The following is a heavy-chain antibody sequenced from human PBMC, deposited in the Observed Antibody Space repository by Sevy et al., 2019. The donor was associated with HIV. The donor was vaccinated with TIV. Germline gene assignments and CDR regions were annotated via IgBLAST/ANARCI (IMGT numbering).Heavy chain of an antibody. CDR2: VHFEGTII. V-gene: IGHV3-30*02. CDR3: AKETDAFDI. J-gene: IGHJ3*02. Sequence: GGSLRLSCAASGFTISTYTMHWVRQPPGKGLEWVAFVHFEGTIIYTEDSVKGRFTISRDNSKNTLYLQMNSLRAEDTAVYYCAKETDAFDIWGQGTTVTVSS. CDR1: GFTISTYT.